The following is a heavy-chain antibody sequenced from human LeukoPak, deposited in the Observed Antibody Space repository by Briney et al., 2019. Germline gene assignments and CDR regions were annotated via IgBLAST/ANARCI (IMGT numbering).Heavy chain of an antibody. Sequence: ASVKVSCKASGGTFSSYAISWVRQAPGQGLEWMGGIIPIFGTANYAQKFQGRVTITADKSTSTAYMELSSLRSEDTAVYYCARSRAIGYSGLTGYGAFDIWGQGTMVTVSS. CDR1: GGTFSSYA. CDR3: ARSRAIGYSGLTGYGAFDI. V-gene: IGHV1-69*06. CDR2: IIPIFGTA. J-gene: IGHJ3*02. D-gene: IGHD3-9*01.